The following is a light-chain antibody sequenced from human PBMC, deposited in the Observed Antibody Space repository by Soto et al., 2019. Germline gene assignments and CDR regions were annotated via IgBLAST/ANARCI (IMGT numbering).Light chain of an antibody. CDR3: HVWDSSSDHVV. Sequence: SYELTQPPSVSVAPGKTATITCGGNNIGSKSVHWYLQKPGQAPVLVIYYDSDRPSGIPERFSGSNSGNMATLTISRVEAGDEADYYCHVWDSSSDHVVFGAGTKLTVL. CDR1: NIGSKS. V-gene: IGLV3-21*04. J-gene: IGLJ2*01. CDR2: YDS.